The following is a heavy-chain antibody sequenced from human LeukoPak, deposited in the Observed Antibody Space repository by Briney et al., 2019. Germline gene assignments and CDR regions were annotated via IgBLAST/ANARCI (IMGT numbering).Heavy chain of an antibody. CDR2: MNPNSGNT. J-gene: IGHJ6*02. D-gene: IGHD4-11*01. CDR1: GYTFTSYD. CDR3: ASVSNPELYYYGMDV. V-gene: IGHV1-8*01. Sequence: ASVKVSCKASGYTFTSYDINWVRQATGQGLEWMGWMNPNSGNTGYAQKFQGRVTMTRNTSISTAYMELSSLRSEDTAVYYCASVSNPELYYYGMDVWGQGTTVTVSS.